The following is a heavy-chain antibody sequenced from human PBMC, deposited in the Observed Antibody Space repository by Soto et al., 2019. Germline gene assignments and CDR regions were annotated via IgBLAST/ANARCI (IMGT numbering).Heavy chain of an antibody. CDR1: GYTFTSYG. J-gene: IGHJ4*02. D-gene: IGHD6-19*01. CDR3: ARDPVAGTYFDY. V-gene: IGHV1-18*01. Sequence: QVQLVQSGAEVKKPGASVKVSCKASGYTFTSYGISWVRQAPGQGLEWMGWINAYNGNTNYAQKLQGRVTXXTXXSTSTAYMELRSLRSDDTAVFYCARDPVAGTYFDYWGQGTLVTVSS. CDR2: INAYNGNT.